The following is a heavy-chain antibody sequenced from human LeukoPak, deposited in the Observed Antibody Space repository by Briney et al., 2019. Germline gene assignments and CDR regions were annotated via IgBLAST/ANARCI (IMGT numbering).Heavy chain of an antibody. Sequence: SETLSLTCAVSGGSISSGGYSWSWIRQPPGKGLEWTGYIYHSGSTYYNPSLKSRVTISVDRSKNQFSLKLSSVTAADTAVYYCARAVAAAGVDPWGQGTLVTVSS. V-gene: IGHV4-30-2*01. CDR2: IYHSGST. J-gene: IGHJ5*02. D-gene: IGHD6-13*01. CDR3: ARAVAAAGVDP. CDR1: GGSISSGGYS.